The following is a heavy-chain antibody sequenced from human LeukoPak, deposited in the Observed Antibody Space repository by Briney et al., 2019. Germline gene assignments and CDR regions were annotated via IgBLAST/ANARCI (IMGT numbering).Heavy chain of an antibody. Sequence: GGSLRLSCAASGFTFSSYWMSWVRQAPGKGLEWVANIKQDGSEKYYVDSVKGRFTISRDNAKNSLYLQMNSLRAEDTAVYYCARRMTRDYFYMDVWGKGTTVTISS. J-gene: IGHJ6*03. CDR1: GFTFSSYW. CDR3: ARRMTRDYFYMDV. CDR2: IKQDGSEK. V-gene: IGHV3-7*01.